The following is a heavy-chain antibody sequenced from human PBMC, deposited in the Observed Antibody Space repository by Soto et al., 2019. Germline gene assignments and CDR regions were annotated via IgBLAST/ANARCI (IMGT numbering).Heavy chain of an antibody. CDR1: GRSISSYY. Sequence: TAETLSLTCPVSGRSISSYYWSWIRPPPGKGLEWIEYIYYSGSTNYSPSLESRVTISVDTSKNHFSLKLSSVTTADTAVYYCARDSDGYNYDDYGMDVWGQGTTVTVSS. D-gene: IGHD2-21*01. CDR2: IYYSGST. J-gene: IGHJ6*02. V-gene: IGHV4-59*01. CDR3: ARDSDGYNYDDYGMDV.